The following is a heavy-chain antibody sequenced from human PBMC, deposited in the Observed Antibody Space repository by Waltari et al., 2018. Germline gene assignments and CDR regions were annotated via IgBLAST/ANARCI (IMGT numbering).Heavy chain of an antibody. CDR1: GFTFDDYT. D-gene: IGHD4-17*01. CDR2: ISWDGGST. CDR3: AKDRHDYGDYYFDY. V-gene: IGHV3-43*01. J-gene: IGHJ4*02. Sequence: EVQLVESGGVVVQPGGSLRLSCAASGFTFDDYTMHWVRQAPGKGLEWVSLISWDGGSTYYADSVKGRFTISRDNSKNSLYLQMTSLRTEDTALYYCAKDRHDYGDYYFDYWGQGTLVTVSS.